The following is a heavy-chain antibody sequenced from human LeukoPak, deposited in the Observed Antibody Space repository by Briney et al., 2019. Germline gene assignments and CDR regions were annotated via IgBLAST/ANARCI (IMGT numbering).Heavy chain of an antibody. CDR1: GFTFSSYW. CDR2: IKQDGSEK. CDR3: AGTWIQLYYGMDV. V-gene: IGHV3-7*02. J-gene: IGHJ6*02. D-gene: IGHD5-18*01. Sequence: GGPLRLSCAASGFTFSSYWMSWVRQAPGKGLEWVANIKQDGSEKYYVDSVKGRFTISRDNAKNSLYLQMNSLRAEDTAVYYCAGTWIQLYYGMDVWGQGTTVTVSS.